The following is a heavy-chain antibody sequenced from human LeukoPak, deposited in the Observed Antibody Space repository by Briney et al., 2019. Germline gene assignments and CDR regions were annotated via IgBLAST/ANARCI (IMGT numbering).Heavy chain of an antibody. Sequence: NSSETLSLTCSVSGDSISSYYWSWIRQPPGKGLEWIGYIYNSGGTNYNPSLKSRVTISVDTSKNQFSLKLSSVTAADTAVYYCARGGESFWSGLAYDYWGQGTLVTVSS. CDR2: IYNSGGT. V-gene: IGHV4-59*01. CDR3: ARGGESFWSGLAYDY. D-gene: IGHD3-3*01. J-gene: IGHJ4*02. CDR1: GDSISSYY.